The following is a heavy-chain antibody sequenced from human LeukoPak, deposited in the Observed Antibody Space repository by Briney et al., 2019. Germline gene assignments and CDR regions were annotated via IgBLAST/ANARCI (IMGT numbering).Heavy chain of an antibody. J-gene: IGHJ4*02. V-gene: IGHV3-23*01. CDR1: GFTFSSYS. CDR2: INTDGSST. CDR3: AKDILYGSGSYLGY. Sequence: PGGSLRLSCAASGFTFSSYSMNWVRQAPGKGLVWVSRINTDGSSTYYADSVKGRFTISRDNSKNTLYLQMNSLRAEDTAVYYCAKDILYGSGSYLGYWGQGTLVTVSS. D-gene: IGHD3-10*01.